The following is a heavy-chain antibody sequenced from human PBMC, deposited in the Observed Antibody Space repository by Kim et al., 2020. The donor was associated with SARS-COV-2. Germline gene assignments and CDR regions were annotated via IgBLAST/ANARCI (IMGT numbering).Heavy chain of an antibody. V-gene: IGHV3-48*03. CDR3: ARGLAQWATPYYFDY. CDR1: GFTFSSYE. Sequence: GGSLRLSCAASGFTFSSYEMNWVRQAPGKGLEWVSYISSSGTTIYYADSVKGRFSVSRDNAKNSLYLQMNSLRAEDTAVYYCARGLAQWATPYYFDYCGQGTLVTVSS. D-gene: IGHD1-26*01. J-gene: IGHJ4*02. CDR2: ISSSGTTI.